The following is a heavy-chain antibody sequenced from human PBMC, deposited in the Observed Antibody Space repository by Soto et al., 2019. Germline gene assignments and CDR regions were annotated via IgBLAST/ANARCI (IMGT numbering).Heavy chain of an antibody. V-gene: IGHV3-64D*06. D-gene: IGHD4-4*01. CDR2: ISSDGGDT. J-gene: IGHJ4*02. Sequence: LRLSCSASGFIFINCAMHWVRQAPGKGPEYVSAISSDGGDTFYADSVKARFTVSRDNNRNRLYLQMRSLRLEDTAIYYCAASTTTVISSYTSWGQGTQVTVSS. CDR3: AASTTTVISSYTS. CDR1: GFIFINCA.